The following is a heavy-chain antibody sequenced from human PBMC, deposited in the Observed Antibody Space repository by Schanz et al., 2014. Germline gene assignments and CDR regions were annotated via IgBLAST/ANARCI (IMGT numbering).Heavy chain of an antibody. D-gene: IGHD1-1*01. CDR3: ARDRRNADLDY. V-gene: IGHV3-21*02. CDR1: GFIFGSSV. Sequence: VQLVESGGGVVQPGKSLRLSCAASGFIFGSSVMAWVRQAPGKGLEWVSGITGASDHIDYAESVKGRFTISRDNAKNSLYLEMNSLRAEDTALYYCARDRRNADLDYWGQGTLVTVSS. J-gene: IGHJ4*02. CDR2: ITGASDHI.